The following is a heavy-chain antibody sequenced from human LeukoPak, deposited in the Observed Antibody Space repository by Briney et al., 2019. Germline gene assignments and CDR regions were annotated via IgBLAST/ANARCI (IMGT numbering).Heavy chain of an antibody. V-gene: IGHV3-23*01. Sequence: GGSLRLSCAASGFTFSSYAMSWVRQAPGKGLEWVSAISGSGGSTYYAHSVKGRFTISRDNSKNTLYLQMNSLRAEDTAVYYCASTYGSGSYYKSYFDYWGQGTLVTVSS. CDR3: ASTYGSGSYYKSYFDY. CDR1: GFTFSSYA. D-gene: IGHD3-10*01. CDR2: ISGSGGST. J-gene: IGHJ4*02.